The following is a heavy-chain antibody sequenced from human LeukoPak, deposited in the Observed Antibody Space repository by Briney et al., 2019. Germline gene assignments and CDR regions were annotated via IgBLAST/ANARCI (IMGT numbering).Heavy chain of an antibody. CDR2: ISGSGGTT. CDR1: GFTFSNYA. Sequence: GGSLRLSCAASGFTFSNYAMSWVRQAPGKGLEWVSSISGSGGTTYYTDSVKGRFTISRDNSKNTLYLQMNSLRDEDTAVYYCSIGGGYFQHWGQGTLVIVSS. CDR3: SIGGGYFQH. J-gene: IGHJ1*01. V-gene: IGHV3-23*01. D-gene: IGHD3-16*01.